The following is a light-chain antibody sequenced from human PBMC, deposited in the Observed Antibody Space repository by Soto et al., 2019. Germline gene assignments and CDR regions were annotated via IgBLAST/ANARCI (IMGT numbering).Light chain of an antibody. Sequence: QSALTQPASVSGSPGQSITISCTGTSSDVGGYNYDSWYQQHPGKAPKLMIYDVSNWPSGVSNRFSGSKSGNTASLTISGLQVEDESDYYCSSYTSSSTLGVFGTGTKVTVL. CDR3: SSYTSSSTLGV. V-gene: IGLV2-14*01. J-gene: IGLJ1*01. CDR1: SSDVGGYNY. CDR2: DVS.